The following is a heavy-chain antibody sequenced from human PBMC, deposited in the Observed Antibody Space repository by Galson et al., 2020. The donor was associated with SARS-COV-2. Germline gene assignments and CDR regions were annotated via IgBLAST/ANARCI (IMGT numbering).Heavy chain of an antibody. Sequence: GGSLRLSCAASGFIFNYYAMSWVRQAPGKGLEWVSTISNNDGKTYYADSVKGRFTISRDNSKETLYLQMDSLEAEDTATYYCAKEPRGWGDYLYCDFWGRGALVAVSS. J-gene: IGHJ2*01. CDR1: GFIFNYYA. CDR3: AKEPRGWGDYLYCDF. V-gene: IGHV3-23*01. CDR2: ISNNDGKT. D-gene: IGHD1-26*01.